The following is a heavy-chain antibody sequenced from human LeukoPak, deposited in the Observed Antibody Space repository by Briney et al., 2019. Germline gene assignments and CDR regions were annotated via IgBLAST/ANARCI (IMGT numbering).Heavy chain of an antibody. V-gene: IGHV4-39*07. CDR2: IYYSGST. J-gene: IGHJ5*02. CDR1: GGSISSSSYY. D-gene: IGHD4-11*01. Sequence: SETLSLTCTVSGGSISSSSYYWGWIRQPPGKGLEWIGSIYYSGSTYYNPSLKSRVTISVDTSKNQFSLKLSSVTAADTAVYYCARDTVPQFYPWGQGTLVTVSS. CDR3: ARDTVPQFYP.